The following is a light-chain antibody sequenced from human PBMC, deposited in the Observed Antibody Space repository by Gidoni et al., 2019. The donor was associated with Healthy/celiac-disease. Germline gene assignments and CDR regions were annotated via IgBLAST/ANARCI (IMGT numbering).Light chain of an antibody. CDR1: QSLLDSDDGNTY. J-gene: IGKJ1*01. CDR3: MQRIEFPWT. V-gene: IGKV2-40*01. CDR2: TLS. Sequence: DLVMTQTPLSLPVTPGEPASISCRSRQSLLDSDDGNTYLDWYLQQAGQSPQLLIYTLSYRGSGVPERVKGRGSGTDFTLKISRVEAEDVGVYYCMQRIEFPWTFGQGTKVEIK.